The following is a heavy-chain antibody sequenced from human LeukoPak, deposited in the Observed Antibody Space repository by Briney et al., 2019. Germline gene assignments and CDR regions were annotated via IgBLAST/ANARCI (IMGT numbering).Heavy chain of an antibody. D-gene: IGHD3-22*01. J-gene: IGHJ4*02. Sequence: RAGGSLRLSCAASGFTFSSYWMSWVRQAPGKGLEWVSAISGSGGSTYYADSVKGRFTISRDNSKNTLYLQMNSLRAEDTAVYYCAKDMLTDYYDSSGYYYVLVGPFDYWGQGTLVTVSS. CDR3: AKDMLTDYYDSSGYYYVLVGPFDY. CDR2: ISGSGGST. V-gene: IGHV3-23*01. CDR1: GFTFSSYW.